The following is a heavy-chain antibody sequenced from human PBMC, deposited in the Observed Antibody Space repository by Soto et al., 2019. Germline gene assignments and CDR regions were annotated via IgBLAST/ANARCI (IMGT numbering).Heavy chain of an antibody. D-gene: IGHD6-6*01. CDR1: GFTVSSNY. V-gene: IGHV3-53*01. CDR2: IYSGGST. CDR3: ATTAINSSSRVRPSIYYCYGMDV. J-gene: IGHJ6*02. Sequence: GGSLRLSCAASGFTVSSNYMSWVRQAPGKGLERVSVIYSGGSTYYADSVKGRFTISRDNSKNTLYLQINSMRAEDTAVYYCATTAINSSSRVRPSIYYCYGMDVWGQGTTVTVSS.